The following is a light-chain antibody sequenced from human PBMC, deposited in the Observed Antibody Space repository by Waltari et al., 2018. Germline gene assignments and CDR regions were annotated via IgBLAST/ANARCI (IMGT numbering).Light chain of an antibody. Sequence: DIQMTQSPSTLYASVGDRVTITCRASQSISNYLAWYQQTPGMAPRLLIYKASSLESGVPSRFSGSGAATEFTLTISSLQPDDFATYFCQEYDTHYTFGQGTKLEVK. CDR3: QEYDTHYT. V-gene: IGKV1-5*03. CDR1: QSISNY. J-gene: IGKJ2*01. CDR2: KAS.